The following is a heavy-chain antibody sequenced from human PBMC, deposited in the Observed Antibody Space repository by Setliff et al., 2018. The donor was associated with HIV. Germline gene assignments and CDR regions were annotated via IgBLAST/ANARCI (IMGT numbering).Heavy chain of an antibody. J-gene: IGHJ2*01. CDR3: GRDVKGGYFDL. Sequence: PGGSLRLSCAGSGFTFNNYWIIWVRQAPGKGLEWVANINQDGSHKYYVDSVKGRFTISRDNAKNSLYLQMNSLRLEDTAVYYCGRDVKGGYFDLWGRGTRVTVSS. V-gene: IGHV3-7*01. CDR1: GFTFNNYW. D-gene: IGHD2-15*01. CDR2: INQDGSHK.